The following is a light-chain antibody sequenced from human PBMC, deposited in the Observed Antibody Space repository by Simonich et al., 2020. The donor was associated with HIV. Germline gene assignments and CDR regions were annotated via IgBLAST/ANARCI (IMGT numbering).Light chain of an antibody. J-gene: IGKJ1*01. CDR3: QQYNNWRT. CDR2: AAS. CDR1: QDISSY. V-gene: IGKV1-9*01. Sequence: DIQLTQSPSFLSASVGDIVTITCRASQDISSYLAWYQQKPGEAPKRLIYAASTLQSGVPSRFSGSGSGTEFTLTISSLQSEDFAVYYCQQYNNWRTFGQGTKVEIK.